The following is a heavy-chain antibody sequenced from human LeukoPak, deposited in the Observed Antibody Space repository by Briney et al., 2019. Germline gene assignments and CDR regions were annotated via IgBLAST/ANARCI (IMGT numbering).Heavy chain of an antibody. CDR1: GFTFSTYN. D-gene: IGHD5-18*01. V-gene: IGHV3-21*01. Sequence: GGSLRLSCAASGFTFSTYNMNWVRQAPGKGLEWVSSISSTSSSIYIYYADSVKGRFTISRDNAKNSLYLQMNSLRAEDTAVYYCAREYGYSYGQGFLDYWGQGTLVTVSS. J-gene: IGHJ4*02. CDR3: AREYGYSYGQGFLDY. CDR2: ISSTSSSIYI.